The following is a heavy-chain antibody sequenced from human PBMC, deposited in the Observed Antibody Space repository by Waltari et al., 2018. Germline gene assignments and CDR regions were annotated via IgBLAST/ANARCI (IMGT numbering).Heavy chain of an antibody. D-gene: IGHD3-3*01. CDR2: FEPEDWET. CDR1: GYTLTELS. V-gene: IGHV1-24*01. J-gene: IGHJ4*02. CDR3: ATGGGLYDFWSGYSKGDY. Sequence: QVQLVQSGAEVKKPGASVKVSCKVSGYTLTELSMHWVRQAPGKGLEWMGGFEPEDWETIYAQKFQGRVTMTEDTSTDTAYMELSSLRSEDTAVYYCATGGGLYDFWSGYSKGDYWGQGTLVTVSS.